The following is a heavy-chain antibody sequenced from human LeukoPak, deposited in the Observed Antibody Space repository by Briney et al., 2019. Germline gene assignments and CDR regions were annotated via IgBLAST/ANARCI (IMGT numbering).Heavy chain of an antibody. V-gene: IGHV1-18*01. CDR3: ARDFVERSGYAPNWFDP. D-gene: IGHD5-12*01. CDR2: ISAYNGNT. CDR1: GYTFTSYG. Sequence: ASVKVPCKASGYTFTSYGISWVRQAPGQGLEWMGWISAYNGNTNYAQKLQGRVTMTTDTSTSTAYMELRSLRSDDTAVYYCARDFVERSGYAPNWFDPWGQGTLVTVSS. J-gene: IGHJ5*02.